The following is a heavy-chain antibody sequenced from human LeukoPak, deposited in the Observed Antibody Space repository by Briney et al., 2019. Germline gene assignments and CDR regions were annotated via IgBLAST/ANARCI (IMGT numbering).Heavy chain of an antibody. CDR3: ARGREYSGYDKHENYYYYYMDV. D-gene: IGHD5-12*01. V-gene: IGHV1-2*04. CDR1: GYTFTSYG. CDR2: INPNSGGT. Sequence: ASVKVSCKASGYTFTSYGISWVRQAPGQGLEWMGWINPNSGGTNYAQKFQGWVTMTRDTSISTAYMELSRLRSDDTAVYYCARGREYSGYDKHENYYYYYMDVWGKGTPVTVSS. J-gene: IGHJ6*03.